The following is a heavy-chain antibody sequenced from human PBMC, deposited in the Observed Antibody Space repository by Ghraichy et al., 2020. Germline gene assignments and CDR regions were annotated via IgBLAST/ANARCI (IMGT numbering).Heavy chain of an antibody. CDR2: INSDGSST. V-gene: IGHV3-74*01. CDR3: ARDKGDYYFDY. J-gene: IGHJ4*02. CDR1: GFTFSNYW. Sequence: GGSLRLSCAASGFTFSNYWMHWVRQAPGKGLVWVSRINSDGSSTNYADSVKGRFTISRDNAKNTLYLQMNSLRAEDTAVYYCARDKGDYYFDYWGQGTLVTVSS. D-gene: IGHD3-16*01.